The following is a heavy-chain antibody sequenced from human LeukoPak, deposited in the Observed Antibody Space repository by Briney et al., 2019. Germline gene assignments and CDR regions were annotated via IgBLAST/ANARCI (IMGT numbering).Heavy chain of an antibody. D-gene: IGHD5-12*01. V-gene: IGHV1-2*02. CDR2: INPNSGGT. J-gene: IGHJ4*02. CDR1: GYTFTGYY. Sequence: EASVKVSCKASGYTFTGYYMHWVRQAPGQGLEWMGWINPNSGGTNYAQKFQGRVTMTRDTSIGTAYMELSRLRSDDTAVYYCARDREAIVATKVGLYYFDYWGQGTLVTVSS. CDR3: ARDREAIVATKVGLYYFDY.